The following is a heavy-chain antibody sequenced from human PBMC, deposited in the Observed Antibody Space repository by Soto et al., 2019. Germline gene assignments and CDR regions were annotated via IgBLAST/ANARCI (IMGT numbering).Heavy chain of an antibody. V-gene: IGHV3-30-3*01. CDR1: GFTFSSYA. CDR2: ISYDGSNK. J-gene: IGHJ6*02. D-gene: IGHD2-2*01. Sequence: LRLSCAASGFTFSSYAMHWVRQAPGKGLERVAVISYDGSNKYYADSVKGRFTISRDNSKNTLYLQMNSLRAEDTAVYYCAGEGLYRSSTSCYGRAYYYYGMDVWGQGTTVTVSS. CDR3: AGEGLYRSSTSCYGRAYYYYGMDV.